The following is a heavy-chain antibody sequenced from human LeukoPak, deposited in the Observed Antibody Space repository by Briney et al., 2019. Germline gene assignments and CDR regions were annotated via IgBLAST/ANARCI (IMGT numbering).Heavy chain of an antibody. CDR3: ARQQLGSYFDY. D-gene: IGHD6-13*01. CDR2: IKQDGSEK. V-gene: IGHV3-7*01. CDR1: GFTFSSYW. J-gene: IGHJ4*02. Sequence: GGSLRLSCAASGFTFSSYWMSWVREAPGKGLEWVANIKQDGSEKYYVDSVKGRFTISRDNAKNSLYLQMNSLRAEDTAVYYCARQQLGSYFDYWGQGTLVTVSS.